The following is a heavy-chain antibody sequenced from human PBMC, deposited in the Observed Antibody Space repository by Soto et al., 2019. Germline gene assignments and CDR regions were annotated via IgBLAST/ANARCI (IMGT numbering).Heavy chain of an antibody. J-gene: IGHJ5*02. Sequence: SETLSLTCTVSGGSISSSSYYWGWIRQPPGKGLEWIGSIYYSGSTYYNPSLKSRVTISVDTSKNQFSLKLSSVTAADTAVYYCARHTYSSGFNWFDPWGQGTLVTVSS. V-gene: IGHV4-39*01. D-gene: IGHD6-19*01. CDR1: GGSISSSSYY. CDR2: IYYSGST. CDR3: ARHTYSSGFNWFDP.